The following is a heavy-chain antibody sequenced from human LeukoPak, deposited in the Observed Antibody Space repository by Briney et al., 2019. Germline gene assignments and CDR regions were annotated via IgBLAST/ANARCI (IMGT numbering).Heavy chain of an antibody. CDR3: ARNNWNSRTQRWFYFDN. D-gene: IGHD1-1*01. Sequence: GGSLRLSSAASGFTFNIHGMHWVRQAPGKGLEWVAIIWHDGSNKYYTDSVKGRFTISRDNSENTVYLQMNSLRAEDTAVYYCARNNWNSRTQRWFYFDNWGQGTLVTVSS. CDR1: GFTFNIHG. V-gene: IGHV3-33*01. J-gene: IGHJ4*02. CDR2: IWHDGSNK.